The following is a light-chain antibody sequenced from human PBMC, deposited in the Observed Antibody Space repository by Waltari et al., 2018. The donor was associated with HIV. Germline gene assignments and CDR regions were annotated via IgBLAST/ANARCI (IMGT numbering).Light chain of an antibody. CDR3: QPWDTGIWV. Sequence: QLVLTQSPSASASLGASVKLTCTVDSEHRTYAIAWHNQQTDKGPRFRMMINVDGRHNTGDGTAARFSGSSSVAERYWPISSLQSEDEGDYFCQPWDTGIWVFGGGTKLTVL. J-gene: IGLJ3*02. V-gene: IGLV4-69*01. CDR2: INVDGRH. CDR1: SEHRTYA.